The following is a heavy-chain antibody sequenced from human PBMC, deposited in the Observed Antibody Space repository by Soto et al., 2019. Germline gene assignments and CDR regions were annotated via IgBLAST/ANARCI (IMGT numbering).Heavy chain of an antibody. V-gene: IGHV3-64*01. CDR3: VRRVSGNYDY. J-gene: IGHJ4*02. CDR2: ISSNGGTT. D-gene: IGHD1-7*01. CDR1: GFTFSSYV. Sequence: EVPLAESGGGMVQPGGSLRLSCVASGFTFSSYVMHWVRQAPGKGLEYVSSISSNGGTTYYGNSVKGRFTISRDNSKNTLYLQMGSLRAEDMAVYYCVRRVSGNYDYWGQGTLVTVSS.